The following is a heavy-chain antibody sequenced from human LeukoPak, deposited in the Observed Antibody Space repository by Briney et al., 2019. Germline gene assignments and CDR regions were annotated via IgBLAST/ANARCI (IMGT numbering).Heavy chain of an antibody. CDR2: IYYSGYT. V-gene: IGHV4-59*08. J-gene: IGHJ6*02. D-gene: IGHD2-2*01. Sequence: PSETLSLTCTVSGGSMSSYYWSWIRQPPGKGLEWIGYIYYSGYTNYNPSLKSRVTISLDTSKNQFSLKLSSVTAADTAVYYCARGVCTSTSCYAGDYGMDVWGQRTPVTVSS. CDR1: GGSMSSYY. CDR3: ARGVCTSTSCYAGDYGMDV.